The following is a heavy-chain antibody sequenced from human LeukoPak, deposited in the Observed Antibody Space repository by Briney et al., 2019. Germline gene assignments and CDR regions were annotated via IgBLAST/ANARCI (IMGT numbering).Heavy chain of an antibody. CDR3: ARGYDLWSGPYWYFDL. CDR2: INHSGST. J-gene: IGHJ2*01. D-gene: IGHD3-3*01. CDR1: GGSFSGYY. V-gene: IGHV4-34*01. Sequence: SETLSLTCAVYGGSFSGYYWSWIRQPPGKGLEWIGEINHSGSTNYNPSLKSRVTISVDTSKNQFSLKLSSVTAADTAVYYCARGYDLWSGPYWYFDLWGRGTLVTVSS.